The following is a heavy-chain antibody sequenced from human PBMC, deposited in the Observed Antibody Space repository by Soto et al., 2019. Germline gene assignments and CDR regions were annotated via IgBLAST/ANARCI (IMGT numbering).Heavy chain of an antibody. J-gene: IGHJ4*02. CDR3: AHRRRGTYFDS. D-gene: IGHD3-16*01. CDR2: IYWEDDK. CDR1: GFPLSTSGVG. V-gene: IGHV2-5*02. Sequence: QITLKESGPTLVKPTQTLTLTCTFSGFPLSTSGVGVGWIRQPPGKALEWRALIYWEDDKRYSPSLKRRSTITKDTTKIHVVLTITNMDPVDTATYYCAHRRRGTYFDSWGKGTLGTFSA.